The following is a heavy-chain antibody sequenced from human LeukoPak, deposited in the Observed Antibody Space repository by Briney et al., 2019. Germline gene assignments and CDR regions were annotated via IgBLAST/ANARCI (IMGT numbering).Heavy chain of an antibody. J-gene: IGHJ4*02. CDR3: AKYSGSYYYPPNWDS. V-gene: IGHV3-23*01. CDR2: ISGSGSST. D-gene: IGHD1-26*01. Sequence: GGSLRLSCAVSGFTFSRNAMTWVRQAPGKGLEWVSGISGSGSSTYYADSVKGRFTLSRDYPKNTLYLQMNSLRAEDTAVYFCAKYSGSYYYPPNWDSWGQGTLVTVSS. CDR1: GFTFSRNA.